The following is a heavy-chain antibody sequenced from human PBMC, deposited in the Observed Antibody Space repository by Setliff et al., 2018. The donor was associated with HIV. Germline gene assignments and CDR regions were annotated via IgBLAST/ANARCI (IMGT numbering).Heavy chain of an antibody. J-gene: IGHJ3*02. Sequence: ASVKVSCKASGGTFSSYAISWVRQAPGQGLEWMGGIIPIFGTANYAQKFQGRVTITTDESTSTAYMELSSLRSEDTAVYYCARSSIAARNGAFDIWGQGTMVTVSS. V-gene: IGHV1-69*05. D-gene: IGHD6-6*01. CDR2: IIPIFGTA. CDR3: ARSSIAARNGAFDI. CDR1: GGTFSSYA.